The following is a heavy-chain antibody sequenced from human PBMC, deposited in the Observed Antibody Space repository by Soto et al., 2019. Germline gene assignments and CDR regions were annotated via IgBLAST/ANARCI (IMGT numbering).Heavy chain of an antibody. V-gene: IGHV3-74*01. CDR1: GFTFSSYW. D-gene: IGHD1-1*01. Sequence: GGSLRLSCAASGFTFSSYWMHWVRQAPGKGLVWVSRINSDGSSTSYADSVKGRFTISRDNAKNTLYLQMNSLRAEDTAVYYCARGAPGTLLAYGMDVWGQGTTVTVS. CDR2: INSDGSST. J-gene: IGHJ6*02. CDR3: ARGAPGTLLAYGMDV.